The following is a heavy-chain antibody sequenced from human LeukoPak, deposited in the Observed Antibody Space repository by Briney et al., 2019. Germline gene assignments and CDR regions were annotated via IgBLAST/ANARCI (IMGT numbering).Heavy chain of an antibody. V-gene: IGHV4-34*01. CDR1: GGSSSGFY. J-gene: IGHJ5*02. CDR2: INHSGST. Sequence: PETLSLTCVVYGGSSSGFYWSWIRHPPGKGLEWIGEINHSGSTTYNPSPKSRVTISVDTSKNQFSLKLSSVTAADTAVYYCARGPGAAAAIPGRRSGLDPWGEGTLVTVSS. CDR3: ARGPGAAAAIPGRRSGLDP. D-gene: IGHD2-2*02.